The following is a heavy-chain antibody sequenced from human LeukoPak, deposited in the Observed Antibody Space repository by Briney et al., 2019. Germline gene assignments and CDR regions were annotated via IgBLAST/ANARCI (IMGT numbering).Heavy chain of an antibody. V-gene: IGHV4-4*02. Sequence: SETLSLTCAVSGGPISSSTWWSWVRQPPGKGLQWIGEIYHSGSTNYNPSLKSRVTISVDKSKNQFSLKLSSVTAADTAVYYCASRATHQRSSWSWFPDWGQGTLVTVSS. J-gene: IGHJ4*02. D-gene: IGHD1-26*01. CDR2: IYHSGST. CDR3: ASRATHQRSSWSWFPD. CDR1: GGPISSSTW.